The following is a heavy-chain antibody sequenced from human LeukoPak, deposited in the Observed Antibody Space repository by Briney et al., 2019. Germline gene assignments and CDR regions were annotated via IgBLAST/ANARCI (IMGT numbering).Heavy chain of an antibody. CDR1: GFTVSSNY. CDR2: IYSGGST. CDR3: ARATYYYDSSGYYLEN. J-gene: IGHJ4*02. Sequence: GGSLRLSCAASGFTVSSNYMSRVRQAPGKGLEWVSVIYSGGSTYYADSVKGRFTISRDNSKNTLYLQMNSLRAEDTAVYYCARATYYYDSSGYYLENWGQGTLVTVSS. V-gene: IGHV3-53*01. D-gene: IGHD3-22*01.